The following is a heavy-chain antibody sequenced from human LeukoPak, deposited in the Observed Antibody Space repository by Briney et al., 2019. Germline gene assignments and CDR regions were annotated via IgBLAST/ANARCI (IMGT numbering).Heavy chain of an antibody. CDR3: ARDISPYYYDSSGYYYDAFDI. CDR1: GFTFSSYS. J-gene: IGHJ3*02. D-gene: IGHD3-22*01. CDR2: INSRSSYI. V-gene: IGHV3-21*01. Sequence: PGRSLRLSCAASGFTFSSYSMNWVRQAPGKGLEWVSSINSRSSYIYYADSVKGRFTISRDNAKNSLDLQMNSLRAEDTAVYYCARDISPYYYDSSGYYYDAFDIWGQGTMVTVSS.